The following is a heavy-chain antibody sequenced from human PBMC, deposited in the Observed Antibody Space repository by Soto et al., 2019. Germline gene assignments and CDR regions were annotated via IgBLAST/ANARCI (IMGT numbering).Heavy chain of an antibody. CDR3: ARGQGFGELLSYYYYYGMDV. J-gene: IGHJ6*02. CDR2: IGTAGDT. V-gene: IGHV3-13*04. Sequence: GGSLRLSCGSSGFTFSSYDMHLVRQATGKGLEWVSAIGTAGDTYYPGSVKGRFTISRENAKNSLYLQMNSLRAGDTAVYYCARGQGFGELLSYYYYYGMDVWGQGTTVTVSS. D-gene: IGHD3-10*01. CDR1: GFTFSSYD.